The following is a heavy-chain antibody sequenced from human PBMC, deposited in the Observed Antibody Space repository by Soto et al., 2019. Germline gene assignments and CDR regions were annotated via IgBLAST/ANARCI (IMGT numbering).Heavy chain of an antibody. CDR2: IYYSGST. J-gene: IGHJ3*02. V-gene: IGHV4-59*01. D-gene: IGHD2-8*01. CDR1: GGSISSYY. CDR3: ARGNGCTNGVCYTQDDAFDI. Sequence: SETRSLTCTVSGGSISSYYWSWIRQPPGKGLEWIGYIYYSGSTNYNPSLKSRVTISVDTSKNQFSLKLSSVTAADTAVYYCARGNGCTNGVCYTQDDAFDIWGQGTMVTVSS.